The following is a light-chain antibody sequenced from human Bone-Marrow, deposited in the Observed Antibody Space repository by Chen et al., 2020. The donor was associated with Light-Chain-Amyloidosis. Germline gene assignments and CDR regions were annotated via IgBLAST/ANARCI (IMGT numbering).Light chain of an antibody. Sequence: SYVLTQPSSVSVAPGQTATIACGGNNIGSTSVHWYQQTPGQAPLLVVYDDSGRPAGIPERLSGSNAGNTAPLTISRVEAGDEADYYCQVWDRSSDRPVFGGGTKLTVL. CDR1: NIGSTS. CDR3: QVWDRSSDRPV. CDR2: DDS. J-gene: IGLJ3*02. V-gene: IGLV3-21*02.